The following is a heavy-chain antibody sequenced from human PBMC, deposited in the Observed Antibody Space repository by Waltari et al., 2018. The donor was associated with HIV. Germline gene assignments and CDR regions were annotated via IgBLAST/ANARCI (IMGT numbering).Heavy chain of an antibody. V-gene: IGHV1-3*01. CDR2: INAGNGNT. CDR3: AREKNIPEKYHGMDV. J-gene: IGHJ6*02. Sequence: QVQLVQSGAEVKKPGASVKVSCKGSGYTFTRYSMHWVRQAPGRRFEWMGWINAGNGNTKYSQKMQGRVTITRDTSASTAYMELTSLRSEDTAVYYCAREKNIPEKYHGMDVWGQGTTVTVSS. CDR1: GYTFTRYS.